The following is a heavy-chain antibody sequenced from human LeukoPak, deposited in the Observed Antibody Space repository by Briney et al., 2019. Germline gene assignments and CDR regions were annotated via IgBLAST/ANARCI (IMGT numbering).Heavy chain of an antibody. CDR2: VNRDGSET. D-gene: IGHD4-17*01. J-gene: IGHJ4*02. CDR1: GFALSSHW. CDR3: ANEIRPNDY. V-gene: IGHV3-7*03. Sequence: GGSLRLSCAASGFALSSHWMTWVRQVPGRGPEWVANVNRDGSETYYLDSVKGRFTISRDNSKNTVYLQMNSLRAEDTAVYYCANEIRPNDYWGQGTLVTVSS.